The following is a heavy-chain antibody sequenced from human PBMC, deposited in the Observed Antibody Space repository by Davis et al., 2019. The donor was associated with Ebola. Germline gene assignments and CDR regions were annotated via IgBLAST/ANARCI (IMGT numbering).Heavy chain of an antibody. CDR3: ARVARITMVRGVITLDGMDV. Sequence: ASVKVSCKAVGDTLTSYAMTWVRQAPGQGLEWMGRINPNSGGTNYAQQFQGRVTMTRDTSISTAYMALSRLRSDDTAVYYWARVARITMVRGVITLDGMDVWGKGTTVTVSS. D-gene: IGHD3-10*01. J-gene: IGHJ6*04. CDR1: GDTLTSYA. V-gene: IGHV1-2*06. CDR2: INPNSGGT.